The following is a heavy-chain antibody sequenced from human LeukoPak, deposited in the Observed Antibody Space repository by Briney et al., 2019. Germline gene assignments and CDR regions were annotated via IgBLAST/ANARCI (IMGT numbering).Heavy chain of an antibody. CDR1: GFTFSSYG. Sequence: GSLRLSCAASGFTFSSYGMSWVRQAPGKGLEWVSAISGSGGSTYYADSVKGRFTISRDNSKNTLYLQMNSLRTEDTAVYYCAKDLSFRIYGGNSRAFDYWGQGTLVTVSS. CDR2: ISGSGGST. V-gene: IGHV3-23*01. CDR3: AKDLSFRIYGGNSRAFDY. D-gene: IGHD4-23*01. J-gene: IGHJ4*02.